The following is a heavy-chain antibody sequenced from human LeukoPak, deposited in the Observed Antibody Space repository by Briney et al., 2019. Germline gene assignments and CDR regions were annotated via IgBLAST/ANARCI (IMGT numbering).Heavy chain of an antibody. Sequence: QTGGSLRLSCAASGFTFDNYAMHWVRQAPGKGLEWVSTISWNSGSVSYADSVRGRFTISRDNAKNSLYLQMNSLRADDTALYYCAKDGGGSGSYYRYNWFDSWGQGTLVTVSS. CDR1: GFTFDNYA. D-gene: IGHD1-26*01. J-gene: IGHJ5*01. CDR3: AKDGGGSGSYYRYNWFDS. V-gene: IGHV3-9*01. CDR2: ISWNSGSV.